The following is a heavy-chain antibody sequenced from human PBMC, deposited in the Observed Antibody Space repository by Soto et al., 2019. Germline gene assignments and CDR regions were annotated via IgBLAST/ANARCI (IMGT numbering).Heavy chain of an antibody. CDR3: ARERGSGWTFDY. J-gene: IGHJ4*02. Sequence: EVQLVESGGDLVQPGGSLRLSCAASGFTFSTYSMNWVRQAPGKGLEWVSSISSSSTIYYSDSVKGRFTISRDNVQNSLYLQMHSLRAADTAVYYCARERGSGWTFDYWGQGTLFTFSS. V-gene: IGHV3-48*01. CDR2: ISSSSTI. CDR1: GFTFSTYS. D-gene: IGHD6-19*01.